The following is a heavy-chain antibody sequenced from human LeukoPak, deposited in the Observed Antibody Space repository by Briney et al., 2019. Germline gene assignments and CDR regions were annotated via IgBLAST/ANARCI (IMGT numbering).Heavy chain of an antibody. D-gene: IGHD1-1*01. Sequence: PGGSLRLSCVASGFTVSSNYMSWVRQAPGKGLEWVSVIYSGGSTYYADSVKGRFTISRDNSKNTLYLQMNSLRAEDTAVYYCASVFSGTFDYWRQGTLVTVSS. V-gene: IGHV3-66*02. J-gene: IGHJ4*02. CDR3: ASVFSGTFDY. CDR2: IYSGGST. CDR1: GFTVSSNY.